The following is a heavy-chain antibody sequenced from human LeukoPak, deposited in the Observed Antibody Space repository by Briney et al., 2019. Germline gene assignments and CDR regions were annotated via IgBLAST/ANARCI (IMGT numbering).Heavy chain of an antibody. V-gene: IGHV3-23*01. Sequence: GGSLRLSCAASGFTFSSYGLSWIRQAPGKGLEWVSAISDSGSDTYYADSVKGRFTISKDNSKNTLYLQMNSLRAEDTAVYYCAKRVPYSSSSVYFDSWGQGTLVTVSS. D-gene: IGHD6-6*01. J-gene: IGHJ4*02. CDR1: GFTFSSYG. CDR2: ISDSGSDT. CDR3: AKRVPYSSSSVYFDS.